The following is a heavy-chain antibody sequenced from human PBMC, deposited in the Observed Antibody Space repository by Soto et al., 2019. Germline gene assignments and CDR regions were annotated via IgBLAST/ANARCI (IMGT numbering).Heavy chain of an antibody. J-gene: IGHJ6*02. V-gene: IGHV1-24*01. Sequence: QVQLVQSGAEVKKPGASVKVSCKVSGYTLTELSMHWVRQAPGKGLEWMGGFDPEAGETIYAQKFQGGVTMTEDNSTATAYMELSSLRSEDTAVYYCATSPSVFGDYVTYYYYGMDVWGQGTTVTVSS. CDR3: ATSPSVFGDYVTYYYYGMDV. D-gene: IGHD4-17*01. CDR1: GYTLTELS. CDR2: FDPEAGET.